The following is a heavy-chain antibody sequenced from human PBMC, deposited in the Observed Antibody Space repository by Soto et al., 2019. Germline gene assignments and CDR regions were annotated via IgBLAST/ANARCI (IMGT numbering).Heavy chain of an antibody. D-gene: IGHD2-15*01. CDR3: ARDDVLCDGGRCYGVPLDV. J-gene: IGHJ6*04. CDR2: IQNVGPT. V-gene: IGHV3-66*01. Sequence: EVQLVESGGGLVQPGGSLRLSCAASGFTVSRKYMSWVRQAPGKGLEWVSLIQNVGPTYYADSVKGRFTISRDTSENTVHLKMDSLRAEDTAVYYCARDDVLCDGGRCYGVPLDVWGKGTKVTVSS. CDR1: GFTVSRKY.